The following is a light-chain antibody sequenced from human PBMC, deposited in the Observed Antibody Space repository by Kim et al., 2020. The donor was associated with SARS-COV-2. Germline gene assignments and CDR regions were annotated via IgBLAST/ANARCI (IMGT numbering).Light chain of an antibody. CDR1: QSITTG. CDR2: ETS. J-gene: IGKJ1*01. CDR3: HHYDNYSQT. V-gene: IGKV1-5*01. Sequence: DIQMTQSPSTLSASVGDRVTITCRASQSITTGLAWYQQKPGKAPTLLIYETSTLESGVPSRFSGSGSGTEFTLTISTLQPDDFATYHCHHYDNYSQTFGERTKGDIK.